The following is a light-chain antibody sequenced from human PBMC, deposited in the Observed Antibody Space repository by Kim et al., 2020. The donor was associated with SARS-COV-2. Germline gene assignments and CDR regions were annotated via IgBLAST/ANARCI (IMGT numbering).Light chain of an antibody. V-gene: IGLV2-14*04. J-gene: IGLJ2*01. CDR3: SSITSSSTGV. CDR2: DFS. CDR1: SSYIGGYNY. Sequence: GQSITISCTGTSSYIGGYNYVSWYQQNPGKAPKLMIYDFSKRSSGVSNRFSGSKSGNTASLTISGLQAEDEADYYCSSITSSSTGVFGGGTQLTVL.